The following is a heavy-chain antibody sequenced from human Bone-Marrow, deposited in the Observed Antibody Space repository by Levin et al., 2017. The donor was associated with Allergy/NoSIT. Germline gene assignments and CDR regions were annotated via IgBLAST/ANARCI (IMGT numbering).Heavy chain of an antibody. CDR1: VGSFSDYY. CDR2: INHSGRV. V-gene: IGHV4-34*01. Sequence: MASETLSLTCAVYVGSFSDYYWNWVRQPPGKGLEWIGEINHSGRVNQNPSLKSRVSIAVDTSKNQISLRLSSVTAADTAVYYCARGRREIFGMFVLGRPIPTTYGLDVWGQGTTVIVS. J-gene: IGHJ6*02. CDR3: ARGRREIFGMFVLGRPIPTTYGLDV. D-gene: IGHD3-3*01.